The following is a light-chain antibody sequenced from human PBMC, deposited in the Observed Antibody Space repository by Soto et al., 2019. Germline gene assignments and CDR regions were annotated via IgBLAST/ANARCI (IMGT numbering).Light chain of an antibody. Sequence: QSVLTQPPSVSGAPGQRVTISCTGSYSNIGAGYEVHWYQQIPGTAPKLLISGHNNRPSGVPDRFFGSILGNRAALTITGAQADDESDYYCVLYMRSGISVFGGGTKLTVL. CDR3: VLYMRSGISV. CDR2: GHN. CDR1: YSNIGAGYE. V-gene: IGLV1-40*01. J-gene: IGLJ2*01.